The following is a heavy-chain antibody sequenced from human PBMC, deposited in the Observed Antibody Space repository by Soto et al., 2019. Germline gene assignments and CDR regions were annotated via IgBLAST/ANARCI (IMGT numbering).Heavy chain of an antibody. D-gene: IGHD6-13*01. CDR1: GFTFSSYG. V-gene: IGHV3-30*18. CDR3: AKEYGSSSLSPDFDY. CDR2: ISYDGSNK. J-gene: IGHJ4*02. Sequence: QVQLVESGGGVVQPGRSLRLSCAASGFTFSSYGMHWVRQAPGKGLEWVAVISYDGSNKYYAHSVKGRFTISRDNSKNTLYLQLNSLRAEDTAVYYCAKEYGSSSLSPDFDYWGQGTLVTVSS.